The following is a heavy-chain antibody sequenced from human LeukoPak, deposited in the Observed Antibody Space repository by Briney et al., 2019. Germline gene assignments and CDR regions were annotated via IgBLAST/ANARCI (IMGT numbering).Heavy chain of an antibody. Sequence: GGSLRLSCAASGFTLSSYSMNWVRQAPGKGLEWVSSISSSSSYIYYADSVKGRFTISRDNAKSSLYLQMNSLRAEDTAVYYCAREEHGSGRPFDYWGQGTLVTVSS. CDR2: ISSSSSYI. CDR3: AREEHGSGRPFDY. J-gene: IGHJ4*02. D-gene: IGHD3-10*01. V-gene: IGHV3-21*01. CDR1: GFTLSSYS.